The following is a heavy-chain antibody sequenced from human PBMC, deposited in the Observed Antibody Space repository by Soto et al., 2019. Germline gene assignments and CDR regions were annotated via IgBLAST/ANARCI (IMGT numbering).Heavy chain of an antibody. V-gene: IGHV4-34*01. CDR1: GGSFSGYY. CDR2: INHSGST. J-gene: IGHJ4*02. CDR3: ARRDYGDSD. D-gene: IGHD4-17*01. Sequence: SETLSLTCAVYGGSFSGYYWSWIRQPPGKGLEWIGEINHSGSTNYNPSLKSRVTISVHTSKNQFSLKLSSVTAADTAVYYCARRDYGDSDWGQGTLVTV.